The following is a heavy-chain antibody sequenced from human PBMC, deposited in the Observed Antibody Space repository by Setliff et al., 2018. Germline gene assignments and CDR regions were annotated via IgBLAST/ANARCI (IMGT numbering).Heavy chain of an antibody. Sequence: SETLSLTCTVSGGSISSSSYYWGWIRQPPGKGLEWIGSIYYSGSTYYNPSRKSRVTISVDTSKNQFSLKLSSVTAADTAVYYCARDEGSSYFYGMDVWGQGTTVTVSS. D-gene: IGHD6-13*01. CDR3: ARDEGSSYFYGMDV. CDR2: IYYSGST. J-gene: IGHJ6*02. CDR1: GGSISSSSYY. V-gene: IGHV4-39*07.